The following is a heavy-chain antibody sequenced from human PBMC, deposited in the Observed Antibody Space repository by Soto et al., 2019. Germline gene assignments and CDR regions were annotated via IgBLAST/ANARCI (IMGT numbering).Heavy chain of an antibody. D-gene: IGHD1-26*01. CDR1: GFTFSNYA. Sequence: EVQILQSGGGLEQPGGSLRLSCAASGFTFSNYAMSWIRQAPGKGMEWVSTIRETGNTYYADSVRGHFATSRDNSEKTLYLQMSSLRAEDTAVYYCAKQQMGVIRALDYWGQGTLVTVSS. CDR3: AKQQMGVIRALDY. V-gene: IGHV3-23*01. J-gene: IGHJ4*02. CDR2: IRETGNT.